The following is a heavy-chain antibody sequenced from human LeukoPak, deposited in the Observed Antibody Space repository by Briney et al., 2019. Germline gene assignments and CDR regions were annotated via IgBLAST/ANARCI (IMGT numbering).Heavy chain of an antibody. CDR1: EFTFSAYS. D-gene: IGHD4-17*01. CDR2: INSGTNNI. Sequence: PGGSLRLSCAASEFTFSAYSMNWVRQAPGKGLEWISHINSGTNNIYYADSVKGRFTISRDNAKNSLFLQMNSLRADDTAVYYCARDQNGAGFDSWGQGTLVTVSS. V-gene: IGHV3-48*04. J-gene: IGHJ4*02. CDR3: ARDQNGAGFDS.